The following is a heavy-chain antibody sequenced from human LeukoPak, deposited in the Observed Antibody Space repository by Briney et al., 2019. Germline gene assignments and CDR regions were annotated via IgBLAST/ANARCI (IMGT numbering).Heavy chain of an antibody. CDR2: IWYDGSNK. D-gene: IGHD1-26*01. J-gene: IGHJ4*02. CDR1: GFTFSSYA. Sequence: GRSLRLSCAASGFTFSSYAMHWVRQAPGKGLEWVAVIWYDGSNKYYADSVKGRFTISGDNSKNTLYLQMNSLRAEDTAVYYCARDLGSYSSLDYWGQGTLVTVSS. CDR3: ARDLGSYSSLDY. V-gene: IGHV3-33*08.